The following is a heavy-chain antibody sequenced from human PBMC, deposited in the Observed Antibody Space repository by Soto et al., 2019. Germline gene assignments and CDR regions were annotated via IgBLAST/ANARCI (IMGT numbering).Heavy chain of an antibody. CDR1: GFIFSSYA. CDR2: ISGFGGSA. J-gene: IGHJ5*02. Sequence: EVQLLESGGGLVQPGGSLGLSCATSGFIFSSYAMSWVRQAPGNGLEWVSTISGFGGSAYSAASVKGRFTISRDNSKNTLYLQMNSLRAEDTAVYYCAKESAYSSSWYNWFDPWGQGTLVTVSS. CDR3: AKESAYSSSWYNWFDP. D-gene: IGHD6-13*01. V-gene: IGHV3-23*01.